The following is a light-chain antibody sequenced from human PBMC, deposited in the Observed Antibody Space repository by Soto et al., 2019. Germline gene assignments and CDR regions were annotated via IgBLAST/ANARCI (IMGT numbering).Light chain of an antibody. J-gene: IGKJ3*01. Sequence: IQMTQSPSSLSASIVDRVTITGRASQGISNSLAWYQQKPGKGPSLLIYDASTLQSGVPSRFSGSGSGTDFTLTINSLQPEDGATYYCQKYKSAPYTFGPGTKVDI. CDR2: DAS. V-gene: IGKV1-27*01. CDR1: QGISNS. CDR3: QKYKSAPYT.